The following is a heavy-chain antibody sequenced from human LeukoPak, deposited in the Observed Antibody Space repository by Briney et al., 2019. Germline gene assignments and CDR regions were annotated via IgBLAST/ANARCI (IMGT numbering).Heavy chain of an antibody. CDR1: GFTFSSYS. D-gene: IGHD3-3*01. CDR3: ARDPRFLAAFDI. Sequence: GGSLRLSCAASGFTFSSYSMNWVRQAPGKGLEWVPYISSSSSTIYYADSVKGRFTISRDNAKNSLYLQMNSLRAEDTAVYYCARDPRFLAAFDIWGQGTMVTVSS. V-gene: IGHV3-48*01. CDR2: ISSSSSTI. J-gene: IGHJ3*02.